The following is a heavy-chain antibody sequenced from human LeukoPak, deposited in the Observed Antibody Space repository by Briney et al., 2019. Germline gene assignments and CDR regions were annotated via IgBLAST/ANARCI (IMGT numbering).Heavy chain of an antibody. CDR3: ATSGYYDRSFDP. Sequence: PAETLSLTCAVSGGSFSGNYWSWIRQPPGKGLEWIGYIYYSGSTYYNPSLKSRVTISVDTSKNQFSLKLSSVTAADTAVYYCATSGYYDRSFDPWGQGTLVTVSS. V-gene: IGHV4-30-4*01. CDR2: IYYSGST. D-gene: IGHD3-22*01. CDR1: GGSFSGNY. J-gene: IGHJ5*02.